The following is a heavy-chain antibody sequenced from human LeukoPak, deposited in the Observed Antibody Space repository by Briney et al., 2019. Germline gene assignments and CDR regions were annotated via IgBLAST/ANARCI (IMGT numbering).Heavy chain of an antibody. D-gene: IGHD3-16*01. Sequence: GGSLRLSCAASGFTFDDYAMHWVRQAPGKGLEWVSGISWNSGSMDYADSVKGRFTISRDNSKNSLYLQMNSLRAEDTALYYCAKEMGGDSYFDYWGQGTLVTVSS. CDR3: AKEMGGDSYFDY. CDR2: ISWNSGSM. J-gene: IGHJ4*02. V-gene: IGHV3-9*01. CDR1: GFTFDDYA.